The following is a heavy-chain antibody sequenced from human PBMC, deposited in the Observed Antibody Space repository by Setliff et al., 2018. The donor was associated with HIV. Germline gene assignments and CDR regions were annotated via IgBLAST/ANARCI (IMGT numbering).Heavy chain of an antibody. Sequence: SETLSLTCTVSGGSISSSSYYWDWIRQPPGKGLEWIATIYYSGDSHYNPSLKSRVTISVDTSKNQFSLKLSSVTAADTAVYYCAKGVAGLQYYYYYMDVWGKGTTVTVSS. CDR3: AKGVAGLQYYYYYMDV. D-gene: IGHD6-19*01. V-gene: IGHV4-39*07. J-gene: IGHJ6*03. CDR2: IYYSGDS. CDR1: GGSISSSSYY.